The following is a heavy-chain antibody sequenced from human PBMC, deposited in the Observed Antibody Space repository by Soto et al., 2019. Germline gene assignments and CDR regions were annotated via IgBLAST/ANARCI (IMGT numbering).Heavy chain of an antibody. V-gene: IGHV4-59*01. CDR2: IHYSGST. D-gene: IGHD6-19*01. Sequence: SETLSLTCTVSSGSISGYYWSWIRQPPGKGLEWIGYIHYSGSTKYHPSLKSRVTISIDTSKNQFSLNLSSVTAADTAVYYCARPAAVAGTFYFDYWGQGTLVTVSS. CDR3: ARPAAVAGTFYFDY. J-gene: IGHJ4*02. CDR1: SGSISGYY.